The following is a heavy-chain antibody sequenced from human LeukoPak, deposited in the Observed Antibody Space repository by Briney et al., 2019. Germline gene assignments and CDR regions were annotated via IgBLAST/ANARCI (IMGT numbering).Heavy chain of an antibody. CDR1: GGSISSGGYY. D-gene: IGHD2-15*01. Sequence: TSQTLSLTCTVSGGSISSGGYYWSWIRQHPGKGLEWIGYIYYSGSTYYNPSLKSRVTISVDTSKNQFSLKLSSVTAADTAVYYCARASIVVVVAATRGGYYGMDVWGQGTTVTVSS. CDR3: ARASIVVVVAATRGGYYGMDV. V-gene: IGHV4-31*03. CDR2: IYYSGST. J-gene: IGHJ6*02.